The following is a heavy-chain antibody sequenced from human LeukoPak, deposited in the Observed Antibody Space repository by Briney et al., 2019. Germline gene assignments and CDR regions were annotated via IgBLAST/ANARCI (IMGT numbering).Heavy chain of an antibody. V-gene: IGHV3-33*01. J-gene: IGHJ4*02. CDR2: IWYDGSNK. CDR1: GFTFSSYG. CDR3: ARGRNAAGPVGATDY. D-gene: IGHD1-26*01. Sequence: GGSLRLSCAASGFTFSSYGMHWVRQAPGKGLEWVAVIWYDGSNKYYADSVKGRFTISRDNSKNTLYLQMNSLRAEDTAVYYCARGRNAAGPVGATDYWGQGTLVTVFS.